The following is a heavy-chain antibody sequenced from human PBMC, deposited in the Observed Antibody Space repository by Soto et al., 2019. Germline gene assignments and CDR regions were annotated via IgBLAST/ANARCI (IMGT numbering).Heavy chain of an antibody. J-gene: IGHJ4*02. D-gene: IGHD5-12*01. CDR3: ARGESWSGYDEFYY. CDR1: GFTFSSYG. V-gene: IGHV3-33*01. Sequence: GGSLRLSCAASGFTFSSYGMHWVRQAPGKGLEWVAVIWYDGSNKYYADSVKGRFTISRDNSKNTLYLQMNSLRAEDTAVYYCARGESWSGYDEFYYWGQGTLVTVSS. CDR2: IWYDGSNK.